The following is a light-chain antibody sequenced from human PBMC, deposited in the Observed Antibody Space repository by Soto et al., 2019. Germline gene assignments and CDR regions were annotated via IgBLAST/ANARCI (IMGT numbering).Light chain of an antibody. CDR2: KAS. V-gene: IGKV1-5*03. CDR3: QQYRSNWT. CDR1: QSIGSG. J-gene: IGKJ1*01. Sequence: DIQMTQSPSTLSASVGDRVIITCRASQSIGSGLAWYQHKPGKAPKLLIYKASSLESGVPSRFSGSGSGTEFALSIDSLQPDDFATYYCQQYRSNWTFGLGTKVEIK.